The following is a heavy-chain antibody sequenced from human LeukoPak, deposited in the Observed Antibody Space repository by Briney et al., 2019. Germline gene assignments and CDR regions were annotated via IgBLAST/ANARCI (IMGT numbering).Heavy chain of an antibody. Sequence: PSETLSLTCTVSGDSVRTSNSYWGWIRQPPGKGLEWIGSMFYSGNTYYHPSLKSRVTISVTTSKNQLSLRLSSVTAADTAVYYCARHPHYYFDNSARWGQGTLVTVSS. J-gene: IGHJ4*02. CDR2: MFYSGNT. V-gene: IGHV4-39*01. D-gene: IGHD3-22*01. CDR3: ARHPHYYFDNSAR. CDR1: GDSVRTSNSY.